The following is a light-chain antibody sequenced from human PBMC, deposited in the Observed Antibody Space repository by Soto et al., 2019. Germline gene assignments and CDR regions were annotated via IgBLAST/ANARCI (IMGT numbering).Light chain of an antibody. CDR1: QSVSSD. V-gene: IGKV3-15*01. Sequence: EIGITQSPAALSVCPGERATLSCRAIQSVSSDLAWYQQNPGQAPRLLIYDAATRTTGTPARFSGSGSGTEFTLTISSLQSEDFAVYYCQQYKMWYTFAQATKLDIK. CDR3: QQYKMWYT. J-gene: IGKJ2*01. CDR2: DAA.